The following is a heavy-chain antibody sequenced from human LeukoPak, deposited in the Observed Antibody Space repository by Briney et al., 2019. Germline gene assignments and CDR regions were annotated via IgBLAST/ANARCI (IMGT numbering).Heavy chain of an antibody. Sequence: QPGGSLRLSCAASGFFFNTYWMHWVRQAPGKGLVWVSRVNSDGTNTNYGDSVQGRFTISRDNAKNTLYLQMNSLRAEDTAVYYCARGPPYGSGSYYPGDYWGQGTLVTVSS. J-gene: IGHJ4*02. V-gene: IGHV3-74*01. CDR3: ARGPPYGSGSYYPGDY. CDR1: GFFFNTYW. CDR2: VNSDGTNT. D-gene: IGHD3-10*01.